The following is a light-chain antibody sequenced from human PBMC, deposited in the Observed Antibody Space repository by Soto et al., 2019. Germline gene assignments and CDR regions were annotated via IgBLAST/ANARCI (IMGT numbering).Light chain of an antibody. Sequence: EIVMTQSQATLSVSPGERATLSCRASQSVSSNLAWYQQKPGQAPRLLIYGASTRATDIPARFSGSGSGTEFTLTISSLLSEDFAEYHCQQYNNWPQTFGQGTKVDIK. CDR3: QQYNNWPQT. CDR2: GAS. CDR1: QSVSSN. J-gene: IGKJ1*01. V-gene: IGKV3-15*01.